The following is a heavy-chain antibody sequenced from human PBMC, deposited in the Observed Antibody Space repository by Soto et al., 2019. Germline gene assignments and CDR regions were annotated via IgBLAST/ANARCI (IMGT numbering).Heavy chain of an antibody. Sequence: GGSLRLSCAASGFTFNYHSMHCVRQAPGKGLQWLAVRSYDGRSKYYTDSVTGRFTISRDNAKNTLYLQMNNLRAEDTAVYYCVRDPPQIVEAGTNRYHFDLGGQGALVTVSS. CDR2: RSYDGRSK. D-gene: IGHD1-26*01. CDR3: VRDPPQIVEAGTNRYHFDL. V-gene: IGHV3-30*04. J-gene: IGHJ4*02. CDR1: GFTFNYHS.